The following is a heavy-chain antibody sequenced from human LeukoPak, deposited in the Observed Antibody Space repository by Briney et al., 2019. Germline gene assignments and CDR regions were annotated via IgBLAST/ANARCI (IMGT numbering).Heavy chain of an antibody. J-gene: IGHJ5*02. CDR2: INHSGGT. CDR3: ARDATMVRGVIIEYNWFDP. CDR1: GGSFSGYY. D-gene: IGHD3-10*01. V-gene: IGHV4-34*01. Sequence: PSETLSLTCAVYGGSFSGYYWSWIRQPPGKGLEWIGEINHSGGTNYNPSLKSRVTISVDTSKNQFSLKLSSVTAADTAVYYCARDATMVRGVIIEYNWFDPWGQGTLVTVSS.